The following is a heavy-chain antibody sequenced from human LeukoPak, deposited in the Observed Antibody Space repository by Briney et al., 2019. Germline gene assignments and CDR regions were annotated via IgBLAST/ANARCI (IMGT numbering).Heavy chain of an antibody. CDR3: ARVPYGDYALTYYFDY. CDR1: GGSISSGDYY. J-gene: IGHJ4*02. V-gene: IGHV4-30-4*01. D-gene: IGHD4-17*01. Sequence: NTSETLSLTCTVSGGSISSGDYYWSWIRQPPGRGLEWIGYIYYSGSTYYNPSLKSRVTISVDTSKNQFSLKLSSVTAADTAVYYCARVPYGDYALTYYFDYWGQGTLVTVSS. CDR2: IYYSGST.